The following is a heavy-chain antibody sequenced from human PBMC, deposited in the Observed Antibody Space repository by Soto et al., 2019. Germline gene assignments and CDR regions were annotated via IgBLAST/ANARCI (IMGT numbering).Heavy chain of an antibody. CDR3: VRGGPTPSIAFDI. CDR2: ISYDGSNK. Sequence: GGSLRLSCAASGFTFSSYGMHWVRQAPGKGLEWVAVISYDGSNKYYADSVKGRFTIARDNSKNTLFLHMSSLRAEDTAVYYCVRGGPTPSIAFDIWGQGTMVTVSS. V-gene: IGHV3-30*03. J-gene: IGHJ3*02. D-gene: IGHD6-6*01. CDR1: GFTFSSYG.